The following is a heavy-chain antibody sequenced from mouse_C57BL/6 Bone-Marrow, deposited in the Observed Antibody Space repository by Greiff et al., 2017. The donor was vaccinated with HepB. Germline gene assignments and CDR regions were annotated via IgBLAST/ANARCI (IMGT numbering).Heavy chain of an antibody. CDR1: GYTFTSYG. CDR2: IYPRSGNT. J-gene: IGHJ3*01. V-gene: IGHV1-81*01. CDR3: ARWGYYYGSTFAY. D-gene: IGHD1-1*01. Sequence: LQESGAELARPGASVKLSCKASGYTFTSYGISWVKQRTGQGLEWIGEIYPRSGNTYYNEKFKGKATLTADKSSSTAYMELRSLTSEDSAVYFCARWGYYYGSTFAYWGQGTLVTVSA.